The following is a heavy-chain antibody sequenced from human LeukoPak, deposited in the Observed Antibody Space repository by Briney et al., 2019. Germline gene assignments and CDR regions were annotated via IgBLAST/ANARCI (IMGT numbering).Heavy chain of an antibody. CDR2: INHSGGT. CDR1: GGSFSGYY. Sequence: SETLSLTCAVYGGSFSGYYWSWIRQPPGKGLEWIGEINHSGGTNYNPSLKSRVTISVDTSKNQFSLKLSSVTAADTAVYYCARRRSMVYYYYMDVWGKGTTVTVSS. CDR3: ARRRSMVYYYYMDV. D-gene: IGHD3-10*01. J-gene: IGHJ6*03. V-gene: IGHV4-34*01.